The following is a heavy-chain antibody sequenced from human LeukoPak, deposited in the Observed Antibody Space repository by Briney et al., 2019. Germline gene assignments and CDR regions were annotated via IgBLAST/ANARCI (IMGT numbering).Heavy chain of an antibody. CDR1: GASFSDYY. CDR3: SRGHLALDY. J-gene: IGHJ4*02. Sequence: SETLSLTCAVYGASFSDYYWSWIRQPPGKGLEWIGEINHSGSTNYKPSLKSRVTISVDTSKKQFSLNLSSVTAADTAVYYCSRGHLALDYWGQGTLVTVSS. V-gene: IGHV4-34*01. CDR2: INHSGST.